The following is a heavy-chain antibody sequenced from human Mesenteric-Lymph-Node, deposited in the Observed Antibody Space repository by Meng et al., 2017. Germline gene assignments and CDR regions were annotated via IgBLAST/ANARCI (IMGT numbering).Heavy chain of an antibody. Sequence: QLQLQEAGPGLVKASETLSLTCAVNGGSLSGAYWNWIRQPPGKGLEWIGEIIHGGSPSYNPSLKSRVTISIDTSKNQLSLMLSSVTAADTAVYYCARRPTGIDYWGQGTLVTVSS. J-gene: IGHJ4*02. CDR2: IIHGGSP. V-gene: IGHV4-34*12. D-gene: IGHD2-8*02. CDR3: ARRPTGIDY. CDR1: GGSLSGAY.